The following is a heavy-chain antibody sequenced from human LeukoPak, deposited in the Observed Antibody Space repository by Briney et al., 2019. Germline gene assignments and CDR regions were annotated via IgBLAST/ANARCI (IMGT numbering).Heavy chain of an antibody. CDR2: IYSGGST. Sequence: PGGSLRLSCAASGFTVSSNYMSWVRQAPGKGLEWVSVIYSGGSTYYADSVKGRFTISRDNSKNTLYLQMNSLRAEDTAVYYCARFITIFVVVITNDAFDIWGQGTMVTVSS. CDR1: GFTVSSNY. J-gene: IGHJ3*02. D-gene: IGHD3-3*01. CDR3: ARFITIFVVVITNDAFDI. V-gene: IGHV3-66*01.